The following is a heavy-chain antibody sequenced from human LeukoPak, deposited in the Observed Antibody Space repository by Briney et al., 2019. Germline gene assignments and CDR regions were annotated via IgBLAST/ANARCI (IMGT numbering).Heavy chain of an antibody. CDR2: INHSGST. J-gene: IGHJ6*02. D-gene: IGHD3-10*01. CDR3: ARPGGAYYGMDV. CDR1: GFTFSSYG. Sequence: GSLRLSCAASGFTFSSYGMSWIRQPPGKGLDWIGEINHSGSTNYNPSLKSRVTISVDPSKNQFSLKLSSVTAADTAVYYCARPGGAYYGMDVWGQGTTVTVSS. V-gene: IGHV4-34*01.